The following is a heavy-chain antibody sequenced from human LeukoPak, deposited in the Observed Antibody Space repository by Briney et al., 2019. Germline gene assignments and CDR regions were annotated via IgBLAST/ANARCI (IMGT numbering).Heavy chain of an antibody. Sequence: QAGGSLRLSCAASGFTFSSYWMHWVRQAPGKGLAWVANIKQDGSEKYYVDSVKGRFTISRDNAKNSLYLQMNSLRAEDTAVYYCARNQKYDYGDYGVLDSWGQGSLVTVSS. CDR1: GFTFSSYW. V-gene: IGHV3-7*01. CDR2: IKQDGSEK. CDR3: ARNQKYDYGDYGVLDS. D-gene: IGHD4-17*01. J-gene: IGHJ4*02.